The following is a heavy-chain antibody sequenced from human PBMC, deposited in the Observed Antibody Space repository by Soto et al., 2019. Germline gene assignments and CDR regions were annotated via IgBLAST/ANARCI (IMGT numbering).Heavy chain of an antibody. J-gene: IGHJ6*03. Sequence: GASVKVSCKASGYTFTSYAMHWVRQAPGQRLEWMGWINAGNGNTKYSQKFQGRVTITRDTSASTAYMELSSLRSEDTAVYYCARSPSWGLTVTTTRTYYYYYMDVWGKGTTVTVSS. V-gene: IGHV1-3*01. CDR1: GYTFTSYA. D-gene: IGHD4-17*01. CDR3: ARSPSWGLTVTTTRTYYYYYMDV. CDR2: INAGNGNT.